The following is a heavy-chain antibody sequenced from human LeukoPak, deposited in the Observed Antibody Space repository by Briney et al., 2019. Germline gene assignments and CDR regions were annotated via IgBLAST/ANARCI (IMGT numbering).Heavy chain of an antibody. D-gene: IGHD3-22*01. V-gene: IGHV4-31*03. CDR1: GGSISSGGYY. CDR3: AKMKVIGNLCDP. J-gene: IGHJ5*02. Sequence: PSETLSLTCTVSGGSISSGGYYWSWIRQHPGKGLEGIGYIYYSGSTYYNPSLKSRVTISEDTTKNQFSLKLRSVTAAGTAVYYCAKMKVIGNLCDPWGQGTLVTVSS. CDR2: IYYSGST.